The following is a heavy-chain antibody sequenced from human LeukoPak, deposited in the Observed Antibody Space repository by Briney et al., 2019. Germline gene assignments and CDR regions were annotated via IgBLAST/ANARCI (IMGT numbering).Heavy chain of an antibody. CDR3: ARSEHYYDSSGLTYYFGY. J-gene: IGHJ4*02. CDR1: GLTFSSYE. Sequence: PGGSLRLSCAASGLTFSSYEMNWVRQAPGKGLEWVSYISSSGSTIYYADSVKGRFTISRDNAKNSLYLQMNSLRAEDTAVYYCARSEHYYDSSGLTYYFGYWGQGALVTVSS. CDR2: ISSSGSTI. V-gene: IGHV3-48*03. D-gene: IGHD3-22*01.